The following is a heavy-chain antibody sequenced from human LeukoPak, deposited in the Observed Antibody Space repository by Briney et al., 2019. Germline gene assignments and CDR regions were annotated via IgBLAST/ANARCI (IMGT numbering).Heavy chain of an antibody. CDR1: GFTFSSYP. CDR3: AKGYCSGDSCFLGSHF. D-gene: IGHD2-15*01. CDR2: ISSSSTTYI. J-gene: IGHJ4*02. Sequence: GGSLRLSCAASGFTFSSYPMNWVRQAPGKELEWVSSISSSSTTYIYYADSVRGRFTISRDNAKNSLYLQMNSLRAEDTAVYYCAKGYCSGDSCFLGSHFWGQGTLVTVSS. V-gene: IGHV3-21*01.